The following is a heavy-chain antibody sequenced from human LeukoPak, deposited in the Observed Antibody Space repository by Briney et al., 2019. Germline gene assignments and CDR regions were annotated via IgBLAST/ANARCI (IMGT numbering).Heavy chain of an antibody. V-gene: IGHV4-61*02. D-gene: IGHD6-6*01. CDR1: GGSISSGSYY. J-gene: IGHJ3*02. CDR2: IYTSGST. Sequence: PSETLSLTCTVSGGSISSGSYYWSWIRQPAGKGLEWIGRIYTSGSTNYNPSLKSRVTISVDTSKNQFSLKLSSVTAADTAVYYCARDQGSSGPVAPHDAFDIWGQGTMVTVSS. CDR3: ARDQGSSGPVAPHDAFDI.